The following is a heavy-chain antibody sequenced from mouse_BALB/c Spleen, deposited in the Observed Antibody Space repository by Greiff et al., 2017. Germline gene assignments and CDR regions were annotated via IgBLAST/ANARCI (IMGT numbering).Heavy chain of an antibody. V-gene: IGHV5-6-2*01. J-gene: IGHJ4*01. CDR1: GFTFSSYY. CDR3: ARHGRFYAMDY. CDR2: INSNGGST. Sequence: EVQRVESGGGLVKLGGSLKLSCAASGFTFSSYYMSWVRQTPEKRLELVAAINSNGGSTYYPDTVKGRFTISRDNAKNTLYLQMSSLKSEDTALYYCARHGRFYAMDYWGQGTSVTVSS.